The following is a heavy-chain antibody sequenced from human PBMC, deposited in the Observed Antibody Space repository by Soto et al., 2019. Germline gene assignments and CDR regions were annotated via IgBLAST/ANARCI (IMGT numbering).Heavy chain of an antibody. D-gene: IGHD1-26*01. Sequence: SVEVSCRVSGGTFSSYAISWVRQAPGQGLEWMGGIIPIFGTANCAQKFQGRVTITPDTSTSKAYMELRSLSSDDTAVYYCARGRGIVGASTSSVDSRGKGTTVTVCS. V-gene: IGHV1-69*06. CDR1: GGTFSSYA. CDR3: ARGRGIVGASTSSVDS. CDR2: IIPIFGTA. J-gene: IGHJ6*04.